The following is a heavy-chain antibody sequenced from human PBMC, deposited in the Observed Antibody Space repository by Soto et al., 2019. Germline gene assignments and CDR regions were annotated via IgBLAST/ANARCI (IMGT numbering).Heavy chain of an antibody. CDR1: GSIFRGYG. D-gene: IGHD2-15*01. Sequence: QVQLVESGGGVVQPGRSLRLSCAASGSIFRGYGMHWVRQAPGKGLEWVAVIRFDGSNINYADSVMGRFTISRDNSKNTLYLEMKSLRVEDTAVYYCAGDGVGATAFWGYLDYWGQGTLVTVSS. V-gene: IGHV3-33*01. J-gene: IGHJ4*02. CDR2: IRFDGSNI. CDR3: AGDGVGATAFWGYLDY.